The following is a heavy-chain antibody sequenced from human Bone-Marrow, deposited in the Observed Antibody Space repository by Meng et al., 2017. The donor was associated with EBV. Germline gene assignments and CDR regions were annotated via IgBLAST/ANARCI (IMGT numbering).Heavy chain of an antibody. CDR2: INPNSGDT. V-gene: IGHV1-2*06. CDR3: ARAKAAAAGTLIDY. J-gene: IGHJ4*02. Sequence: VQLGRSGAGVKKPGASVKVSCKVSGYTFTGYYMHWVRQAPGQGLEWMGRINPNSGDTNYAQKFQGRVTMTRDTSISTAYMELSRLRSDDTAVYYCARAKAAAAGTLIDYWGQGTLVTVSS. D-gene: IGHD6-13*01. CDR1: GYTFTGYY.